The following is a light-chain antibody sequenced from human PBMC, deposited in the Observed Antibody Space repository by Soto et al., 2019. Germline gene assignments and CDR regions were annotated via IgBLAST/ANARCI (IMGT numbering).Light chain of an antibody. J-gene: IGKJ1*01. V-gene: IGKV3-15*01. CDR2: GAS. CDR3: QQYNIWPWT. CDR1: QSVSSN. Sequence: EIVMTQSPATLSMSPGQRVTLSCRASQSVSSNLAWNQQKPGQAPRLLIYGASTRATGIPDRFSGNGSGTEFTLTISSLQSEDFAVYYCQQYNIWPWTFGQGTKVEIK.